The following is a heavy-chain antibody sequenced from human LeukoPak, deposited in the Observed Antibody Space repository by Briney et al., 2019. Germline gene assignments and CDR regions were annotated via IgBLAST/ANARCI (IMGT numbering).Heavy chain of an antibody. CDR3: ARVGLGGDFDY. CDR2: ISYDGSNK. V-gene: IGHV3-30*03. J-gene: IGHJ4*02. Sequence: PGGSLRLSCAASGFTFSSYGMHWVRQAPGKGLEWVAVISYDGSNKYYADSVEGRFTISRDNSKNTLYLQMNSLRAEDTAVYYCARVGLGGDFDYWGQGTLVTVSS. D-gene: IGHD3-16*01. CDR1: GFTFSSYG.